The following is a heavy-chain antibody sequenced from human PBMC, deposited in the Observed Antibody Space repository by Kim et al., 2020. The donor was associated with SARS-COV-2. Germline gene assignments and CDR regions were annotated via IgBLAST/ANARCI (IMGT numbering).Heavy chain of an antibody. CDR3: AKLNTMIVVVKRIPSRETDY. CDR1: GFTFSSYA. Sequence: GGSLRLSCAASGFTFSSYAMSWVRQAPGKGLEWVSAISGSGGSTYYADSVKGRFTISRDNSKNTLYLQMNSLRAEDTAVYYCAKLNTMIVVVKRIPSRETDYWGQGTLVTVSS. J-gene: IGHJ4*02. CDR2: ISGSGGST. D-gene: IGHD3-22*01. V-gene: IGHV3-23*01.